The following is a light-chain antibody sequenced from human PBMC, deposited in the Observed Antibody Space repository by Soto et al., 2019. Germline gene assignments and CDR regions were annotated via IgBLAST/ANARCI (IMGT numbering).Light chain of an antibody. CDR1: SSDVGGYNY. J-gene: IGLJ1*01. CDR2: EVS. V-gene: IGLV2-8*01. Sequence: QSVLTQPPSASGSPGLSVTISCTGTSSDVGGYNYVSWYQQHPGKAPKLMIYEVSKRPSGVPDRFSGSKSGNTASLTVSGLQAEDEADYYCSSYGGSNNYVFGTGTKVTVL. CDR3: SSYGGSNNYV.